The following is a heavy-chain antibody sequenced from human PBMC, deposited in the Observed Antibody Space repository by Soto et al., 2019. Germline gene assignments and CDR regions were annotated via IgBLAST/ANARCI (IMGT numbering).Heavy chain of an antibody. CDR3: ARDYGDYAARAFDI. Sequence: SETLSLTCTVSGGSISSSSYYWGWIRQPPGKGLEWIGSIYYSGSTYYNPSLKSRVTISVDTSKNQFSLKLSSVTAADTAVYYCARDYGDYAARAFDIWGQGTMVSVSS. D-gene: IGHD4-17*01. V-gene: IGHV4-39*02. CDR2: IYYSGST. CDR1: GGSISSSSYY. J-gene: IGHJ3*02.